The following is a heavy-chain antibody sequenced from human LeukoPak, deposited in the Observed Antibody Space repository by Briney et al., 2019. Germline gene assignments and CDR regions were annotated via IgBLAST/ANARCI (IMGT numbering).Heavy chain of an antibody. J-gene: IGHJ4*02. Sequence: PGGSLRLSCAASGFTVSSNYMSWVRQAPGKGLGWVSVIYSGGSTYYADSVKGRFTISRDNSKNTLYLQMNSLRAEDTAVYYCARDPVWSSGWYYFDYWGQGTLVTVSS. CDR3: ARDPVWSSGWYYFDY. CDR1: GFTVSSNY. V-gene: IGHV3-66*01. D-gene: IGHD6-19*01. CDR2: IYSGGST.